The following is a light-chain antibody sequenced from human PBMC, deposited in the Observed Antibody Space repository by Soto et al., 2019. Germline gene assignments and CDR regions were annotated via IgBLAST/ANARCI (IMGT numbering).Light chain of an antibody. CDR2: DAS. Sequence: EIVLTQSPATLSLSPGERATLSCRASQSVSSYFAWYQQKPGQAPRLLIYDASNRATGIPARFSGSGSGTDFTLTISSLEPEDFAVYYCQQRSNWPPTWTFGQGTKVDI. V-gene: IGKV3-11*01. J-gene: IGKJ1*01. CDR3: QQRSNWPPTWT. CDR1: QSVSSY.